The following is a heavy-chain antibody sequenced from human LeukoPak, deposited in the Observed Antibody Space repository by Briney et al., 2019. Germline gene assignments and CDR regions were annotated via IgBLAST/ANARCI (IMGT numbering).Heavy chain of an antibody. CDR2: IKQEGSEK. CDR1: GFPFRSHW. CDR3: AREGGNGWSLDY. D-gene: IGHD6-19*01. J-gene: IGHJ4*02. V-gene: IGHV3-7*03. Sequence: GGSLRLPCAASGFPFRSHWMSWLPQAPGKGLEGVANIKQEGSEKYYVDSVKGRFTVSRDNAKNSLYLQINSLRAEDTAVYYCAREGGNGWSLDYWGQGTLVTVSS.